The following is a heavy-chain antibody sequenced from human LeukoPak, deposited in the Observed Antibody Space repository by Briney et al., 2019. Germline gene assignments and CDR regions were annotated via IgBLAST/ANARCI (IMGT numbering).Heavy chain of an antibody. D-gene: IGHD1-14*01. Sequence: PGGSLRLSCAASGFTFSSYAMSWVRQAPGKGLEWVSAISGSGGSTYYADSVKGRFTISRDNAKNTLYLQMNRLRAEDTAVYFWARAGLNLNPPFDIWGQGKIVTVS. CDR2: ISGSGGST. V-gene: IGHV3-23*01. CDR3: ARAGLNLNPPFDI. J-gene: IGHJ3*02. CDR1: GFTFSSYA.